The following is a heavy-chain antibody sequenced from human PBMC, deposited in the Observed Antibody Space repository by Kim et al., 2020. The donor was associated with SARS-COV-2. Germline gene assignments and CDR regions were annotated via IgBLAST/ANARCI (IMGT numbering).Heavy chain of an antibody. V-gene: IGHV3-9*01. J-gene: IGHJ4*02. D-gene: IGHD6-13*01. CDR3: AKDGFAAGTISFDY. Sequence: ADSGKGRFTISRDNAKNSLYLQMNSLRAEDTALYYCAKDGFAAGTISFDYWGQGTLVTVSS.